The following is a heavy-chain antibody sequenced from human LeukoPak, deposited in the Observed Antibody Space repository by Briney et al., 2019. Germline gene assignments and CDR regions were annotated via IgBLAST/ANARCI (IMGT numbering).Heavy chain of an antibody. CDR3: ARASSSGWYLRY. V-gene: IGHV4-59*01. Sequence: SETLSLTCTVSGGSISSYYWSWIRQPPGKGLEWIGYIYYSGSANHNPSLKSRVTISLDTSKNQLSLKMSSVTAADTAVYYCARASSSGWYLRYWGQGTLVTVSS. CDR2: IYYSGSA. J-gene: IGHJ4*02. CDR1: GGSISSYY. D-gene: IGHD6-19*01.